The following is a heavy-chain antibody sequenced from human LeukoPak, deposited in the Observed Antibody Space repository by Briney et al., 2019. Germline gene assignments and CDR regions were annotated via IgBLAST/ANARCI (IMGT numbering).Heavy chain of an antibody. J-gene: IGHJ4*02. V-gene: IGHV3-21*01. CDR3: ARDPFASYGLMYYFDY. Sequence: GGSLRLSCAASGFTLSAYSMNWVRQAPGKGLEWVSSISSSSNYIYYADSVKGRFTISRDNAKNSLYLQMNSLRAEDTAVYYCARDPFASYGLMYYFDYWGQGTLVTVSS. CDR1: GFTLSAYS. CDR2: ISSSSNYI. D-gene: IGHD5-18*01.